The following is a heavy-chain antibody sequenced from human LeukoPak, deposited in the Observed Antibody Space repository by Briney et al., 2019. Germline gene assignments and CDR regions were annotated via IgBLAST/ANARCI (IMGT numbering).Heavy chain of an antibody. CDR1: GYSISSGYY. V-gene: IGHV4-38-2*01. J-gene: IGHJ4*02. Sequence: SETLSLTCAVSGYSISSGYYWGWIRQPPGEGLEWVGSIYHSGTTYYNPPLKSRVTISVDTSKNQLSLKLSSVTAADTAVYYGARTILPSPYYYDSSGSRYSFDYWGQGTLVTVSS. CDR2: IYHSGTT. D-gene: IGHD3-22*01. CDR3: ARTILPSPYYYDSSGSRYSFDY.